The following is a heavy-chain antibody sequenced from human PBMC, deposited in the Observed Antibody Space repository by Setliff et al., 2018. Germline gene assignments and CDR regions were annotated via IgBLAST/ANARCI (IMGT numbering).Heavy chain of an antibody. D-gene: IGHD3-3*01. Sequence: SETLSLTCAVSGVSISTSNWWSWVRQPPGKGLEWIGEIYHNGITNYNPSLKSRVSISVDKSKNQVSTKLNSVTAADTAVYYCARRYNFWSGYFDYWGQGTLVTVSS. V-gene: IGHV4-4*02. CDR1: GVSISTSNW. CDR3: ARRYNFWSGYFDY. J-gene: IGHJ4*02. CDR2: IYHNGIT.